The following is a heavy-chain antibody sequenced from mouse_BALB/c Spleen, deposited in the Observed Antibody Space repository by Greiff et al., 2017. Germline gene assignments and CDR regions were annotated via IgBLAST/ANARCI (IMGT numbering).Heavy chain of an antibody. V-gene: IGHV1S41*01. J-gene: IGHJ2*01. CDR3: ARGGTMIDY. Sequence: DLVKPGASVKLSCKASGYTFTSYWINWIKQRPGQGLEWIGRIAPGSGRTYYNEMFKGKATLTVDTSSSTAYIQLSSLSSEDSAVYFCARGGTMIDYWGQGTTLTVSS. D-gene: IGHD2-4*01. CDR1: GYTFTSYW. CDR2: IAPGSGRT.